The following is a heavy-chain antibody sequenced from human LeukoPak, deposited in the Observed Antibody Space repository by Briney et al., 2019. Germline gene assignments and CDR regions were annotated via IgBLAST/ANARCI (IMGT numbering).Heavy chain of an antibody. J-gene: IGHJ4*02. Sequence: GGSLRLSCAASGFTFSSYGMHWVRQAPGKGLEWVAVISYDGSNKYYADSVKGRFTISRDNSKNTLFLQMSSLRVEDTAVYYCARDRGKLRYLDLWGQGTLLTVSS. CDR3: ARDRGKLRYLDL. V-gene: IGHV3-30*03. CDR2: ISYDGSNK. CDR1: GFTFSSYG. D-gene: IGHD3-9*01.